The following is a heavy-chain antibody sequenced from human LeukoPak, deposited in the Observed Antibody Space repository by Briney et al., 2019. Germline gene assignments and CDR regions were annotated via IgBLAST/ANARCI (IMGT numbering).Heavy chain of an antibody. J-gene: IGHJ4*02. D-gene: IGHD6-19*01. V-gene: IGHV3-7*04. CDR3: TRGSGWYPDY. CDR2: INQDGREK. Sequence: GGSLRLSCAASGFAFSSFWMSWVPQVPGEGVEWVANINQDGREKNYVDSVKGRFTIFKDNAKNSLYLQMNSLRVEDTAVFYCTRGSGWYPDYWGQGTLVTVSS. CDR1: GFAFSSFW.